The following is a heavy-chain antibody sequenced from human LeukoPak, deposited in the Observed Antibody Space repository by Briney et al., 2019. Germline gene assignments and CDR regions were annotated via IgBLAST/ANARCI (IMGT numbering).Heavy chain of an antibody. CDR2: ISWDGGST. CDR1: GFTFDDYA. D-gene: IGHD1-14*01. Sequence: GGSLRLSCAASGFTFDDYAMPWVRQAPGKGLEWVSLISWDGGSTYYADSVKGRFTISRDNSKNSLYLQMNSLRAEDTALYYCATSAVAAGTGTFDYWGQGTLGTVSS. CDR3: ATSAVAAGTGTFDY. J-gene: IGHJ4*02. V-gene: IGHV3-43D*03.